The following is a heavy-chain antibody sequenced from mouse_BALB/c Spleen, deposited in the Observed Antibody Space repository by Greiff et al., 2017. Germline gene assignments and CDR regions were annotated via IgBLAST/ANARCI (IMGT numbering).Heavy chain of an antibody. CDR1: GYSITSGYY. D-gene: IGHD1-2*01. Sequence: EVKLMESGPGLVKPSQSLSLTCSVTGYSITSGYYWNWLRQFPGNKLEWMGYISYDGSNNYNPSLKNRISITRDTSKNQFFLKLNSVTTEDTATYYCASERLLRLRGWYFDVWGAGTTVTVSS. CDR2: ISYDGSN. V-gene: IGHV3-6*02. CDR3: ASERLLRLRGWYFDV. J-gene: IGHJ1*01.